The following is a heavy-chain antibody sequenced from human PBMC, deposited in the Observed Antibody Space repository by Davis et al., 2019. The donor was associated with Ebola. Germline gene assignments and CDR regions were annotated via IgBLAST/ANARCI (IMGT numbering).Heavy chain of an antibody. Sequence: SLKISCAASGFTFSSYGMNWVRQGPGRGLEWVSGISWDSGTTLYAESVEGRFSISRDNAKNALYLEMNSLRPEDTALYYCAKDVYADIGHGLEAWGQGTTVTVSS. CDR2: ISWDSGTT. CDR1: GFTFSSYG. CDR3: AKDVYADIGHGLEA. J-gene: IGHJ6*02. V-gene: IGHV3-9*01. D-gene: IGHD3-16*01.